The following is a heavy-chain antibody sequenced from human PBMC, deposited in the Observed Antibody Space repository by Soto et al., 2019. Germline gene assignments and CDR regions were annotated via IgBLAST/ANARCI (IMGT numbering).Heavy chain of an antibody. CDR3: ARSRRGAYSSGWYSPSGYYNYGIDV. D-gene: IGHD6-19*01. CDR2: IYPGDSDT. J-gene: IGHJ6*02. CDR1: GYSFTSYW. Sequence: PGESLKISCKGSGYSFTSYWIGWVRQMPGKGLEWMGIIYPGDSDTRYSPSFQGQVTISADTSISTAYLQRTSLKASDTAMYYCARSRRGAYSSGWYSPSGYYNYGIDVWGQGTKVTVSS. V-gene: IGHV5-51*01.